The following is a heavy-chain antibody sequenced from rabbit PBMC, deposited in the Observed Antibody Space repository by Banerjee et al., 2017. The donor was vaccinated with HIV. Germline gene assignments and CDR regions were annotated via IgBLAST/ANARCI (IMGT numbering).Heavy chain of an antibody. CDR1: GFDLSSYYY. CDR3: ARDPQYASTSDGYVYFTL. Sequence: QSLEESGGGLVKPEGSLTLTCKASGFDLSSYYYMCWVRQAPGKGLEWIACIYGGSSGGSYYASWAKGRFTISKTSSTTVTLQMTSLTAADTATYFCARDPQYASTSDGYVYFTLWGPGTLVTVS. V-gene: IGHV1S40*01. J-gene: IGHJ4*01. CDR2: IYGGSSGGS. D-gene: IGHD1-1*01.